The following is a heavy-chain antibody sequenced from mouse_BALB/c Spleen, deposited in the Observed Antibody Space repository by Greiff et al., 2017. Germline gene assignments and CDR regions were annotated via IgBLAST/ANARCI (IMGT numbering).Heavy chain of an antibody. CDR3: ARAGLRRYYAMDY. CDR2: INSNGGST. CDR1: GFTFSSYG. V-gene: IGHV5-6-3*01. Sequence: EVKLVESGGGLVQPGGSLKLSCAASGFTFSSYGMSWVRQTPDKRLELVATINSNGGSTYYPDSVKGRFTISRDNAKNTLYLQMSSLKSEDTAMYYCARAGLRRYYAMDYWGQGTSVTVSS. D-gene: IGHD2-2*01. J-gene: IGHJ4*01.